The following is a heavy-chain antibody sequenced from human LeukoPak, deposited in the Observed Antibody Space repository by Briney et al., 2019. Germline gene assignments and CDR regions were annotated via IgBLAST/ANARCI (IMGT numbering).Heavy chain of an antibody. J-gene: IGHJ4*02. CDR3: ARVQGGYCSSTSCYGGFDY. CDR2: INPSGGST. CDR1: GYTFTGYY. D-gene: IGHD2-2*01. Sequence: ASVKVSCKASGYTFTGYYMHWVRQAPGQGLEWMGIINPSGGSTSYAQKFQGRVTMTRDTSTSTVYMELSSLRSEDTAVYYCARVQGGYCSSTSCYGGFDYWGQGTLVTVSS. V-gene: IGHV1-46*01.